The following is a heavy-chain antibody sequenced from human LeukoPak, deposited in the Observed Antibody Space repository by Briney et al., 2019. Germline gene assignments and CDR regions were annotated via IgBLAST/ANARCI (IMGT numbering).Heavy chain of an antibody. CDR2: INQDESEK. D-gene: IGHD5-12*01. CDR3: ARDGGVSGYDLLDY. Sequence: RPGGSLRLSCAASGFTFSSFWMTWVRQAPGKGLEWVANINQDESEKYYVDSVKGRFTISRDNAKNSVYLQMNSLRAEDTAVYYCARDGGVSGYDLLDYWGQGTLVTVSS. V-gene: IGHV3-7*01. J-gene: IGHJ4*02. CDR1: GFTFSSFW.